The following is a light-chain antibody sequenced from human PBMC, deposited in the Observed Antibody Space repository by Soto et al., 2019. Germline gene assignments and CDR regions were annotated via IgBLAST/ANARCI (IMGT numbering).Light chain of an antibody. CDR3: QQYNNWPPYT. CDR2: GAS. J-gene: IGKJ2*01. V-gene: IGKV3-15*01. Sequence: EIVMTQSPATPSVSPGERATLSCRASQSVSSNLAWYQQKPGQAPRLLIYGASTRATGIPARFSGSGSGTEFTLTISSLQSEDFAVYYCQQYNNWPPYTLGQGTKVDNK. CDR1: QSVSSN.